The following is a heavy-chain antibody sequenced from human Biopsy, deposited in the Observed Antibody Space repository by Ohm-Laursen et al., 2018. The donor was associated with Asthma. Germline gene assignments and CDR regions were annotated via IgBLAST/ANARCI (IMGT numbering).Heavy chain of an antibody. CDR2: IYYSGCT. CDR1: YGSITSGGYY. Sequence: TLSLTCTVSYGSITSGGYYWTWIRQHPGKGLEWIGFIYYSGCTYYNPSLKSRVSISIDTSMNQFSLKLSSVTAADTAVYYCARAQDYYDSRGYYRSFDYWGQGTLVTVSS. D-gene: IGHD3-22*01. CDR3: ARAQDYYDSRGYYRSFDY. J-gene: IGHJ4*02. V-gene: IGHV4-31*03.